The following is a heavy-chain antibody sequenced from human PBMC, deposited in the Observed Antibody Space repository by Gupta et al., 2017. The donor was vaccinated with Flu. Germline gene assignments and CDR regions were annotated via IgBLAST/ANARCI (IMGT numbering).Heavy chain of an antibody. D-gene: IGHD3-3*01. J-gene: IGHJ4*02. Sequence: WVRQAPGKGLEYVSAISSNGGSTYYANSVKGRFTISRDNSKNTLYLQMGSLRAEDMAVYYCARKGDFWSGFGFDYWGQGTLVTVSS. CDR3: ARKGDFWSGFGFDY. CDR2: ISSNGGST. V-gene: IGHV3-64*01.